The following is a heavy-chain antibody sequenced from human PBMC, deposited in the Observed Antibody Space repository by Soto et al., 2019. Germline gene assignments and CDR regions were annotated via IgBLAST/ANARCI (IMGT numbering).Heavy chain of an antibody. CDR3: ARERDYGDRFFDY. V-gene: IGHV4-30-2*01. Sequence: QLQLQESGSGLVKPSQTLSLTCAVSGDSISSGGSSWSWMRQPPEKGLEWIGYINHSGGTYYNPSLKSRVTISVDRSKNQFSLKLSSVTAADSAVYYCARERDYGDRFFDYWGQGTLVTVSS. J-gene: IGHJ4*02. CDR1: GDSISSGGSS. CDR2: INHSGGT. D-gene: IGHD4-17*01.